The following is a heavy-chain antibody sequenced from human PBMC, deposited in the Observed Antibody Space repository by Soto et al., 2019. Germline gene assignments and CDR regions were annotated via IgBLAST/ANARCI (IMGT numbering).Heavy chain of an antibody. CDR3: AREKDSTMGPSFDS. D-gene: IGHD5-18*01. CDR2: IWYDGSNK. J-gene: IGHJ4*02. Sequence: QVQMVESGGGVVQPGKSLRLSCVASGFTFSSYGMHWVRQAPGKGLEWVAVIWYDGSNKDYADSVRGRFTISRDNSKNTLYMQINSLRAEDTALYYCAREKDSTMGPSFDSWGQGTLVTVSS. V-gene: IGHV3-33*08. CDR1: GFTFSSYG.